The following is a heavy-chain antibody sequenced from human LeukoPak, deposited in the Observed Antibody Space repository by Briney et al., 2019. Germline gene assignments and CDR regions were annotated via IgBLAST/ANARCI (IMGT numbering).Heavy chain of an antibody. V-gene: IGHV3-48*03. D-gene: IGHD3-22*01. J-gene: IGHJ4*02. CDR2: ISSSGSTI. CDR1: GFTFSSYE. Sequence: AGSLRLSCAASGFTFSSYEMNWVRQAPGKGLEWVSYISSSGSTIYYADSVKGRFTISRDNAKNSLYLQMNSLRAEDTAVYYCARDLGHYYDTQGRDWGQGTLVTVSS. CDR3: ARDLGHYYDTQGRD.